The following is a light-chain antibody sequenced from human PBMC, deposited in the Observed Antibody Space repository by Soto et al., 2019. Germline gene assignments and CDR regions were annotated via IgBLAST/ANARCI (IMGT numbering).Light chain of an antibody. V-gene: IGLV9-49*01. Sequence: QTVVTQPPSASASLGASVTLTCTLSSGYSNYKVDWYQQRPGKGPRFVMRVGTGGIVGSKGDGIPDRFSVLGSGLNRYLTIKNIQEEDESDYHCGADHGSGSNSDVVFGGGTKLTVL. J-gene: IGLJ2*01. CDR3: GADHGSGSNSDVV. CDR2: VGTGGIVG. CDR1: SGYSNYK.